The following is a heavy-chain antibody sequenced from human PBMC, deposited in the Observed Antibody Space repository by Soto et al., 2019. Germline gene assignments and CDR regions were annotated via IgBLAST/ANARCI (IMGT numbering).Heavy chain of an antibody. D-gene: IGHD3-16*02. CDR3: ARPGSERLGEVSTDY. CDR2: INEDGSEK. J-gene: IGHJ4*02. CDR1: GFTFSSYR. Sequence: EVQLVESGGGLVPPGGALKLSCATSGFTFSSYRMSWVRQAPGKGLEWVANINEDGSEKQYVDSVKGRFIISRDNAKDSVDLRMNSLRVEDTAVYYCARPGSERLGEVSTDYWGQGSLVTVSS. V-gene: IGHV3-7*01.